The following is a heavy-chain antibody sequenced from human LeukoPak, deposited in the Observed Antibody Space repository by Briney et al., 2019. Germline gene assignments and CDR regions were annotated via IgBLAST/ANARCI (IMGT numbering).Heavy chain of an antibody. D-gene: IGHD3-3*01. V-gene: IGHV1-2*04. Sequence: ASVTVSCKASGYTFSGYYIHWVRRAPGQGLEWMGWINPNSGGTNYAQKFQGWVTMTWDTSISTVYMELSRLRSDDTAVYYCARGGLNYGFWSGQKVPLDYWGQGTLVTVSS. J-gene: IGHJ4*02. CDR1: GYTFSGYY. CDR3: ARGGLNYGFWSGQKVPLDY. CDR2: INPNSGGT.